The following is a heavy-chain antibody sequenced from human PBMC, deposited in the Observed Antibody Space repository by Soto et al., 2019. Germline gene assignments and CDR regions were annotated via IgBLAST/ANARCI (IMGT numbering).Heavy chain of an antibody. V-gene: IGHV1-46*01. D-gene: IGHD4-4*01. CDR1: GYTFTTYY. Sequence: VHLAQSGAEVKKPGASVTISCKASGYTFTTYYIHWVRQAPGQGLEWVGVMNPNSGSVTYAQKFQGRVAMTKDRSTATVYLEVSGLTSDDTAEYLCARDFGSAYSKPTTTHYYYYFGLDVWGQGTTVTVSS. CDR2: MNPNSGSV. CDR3: ARDFGSAYSKPTTTHYYYYFGLDV. J-gene: IGHJ6*02.